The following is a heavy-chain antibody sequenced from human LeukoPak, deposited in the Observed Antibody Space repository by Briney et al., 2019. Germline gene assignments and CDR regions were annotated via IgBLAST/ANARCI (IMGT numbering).Heavy chain of an antibody. CDR1: GGSFSGYY. J-gene: IGHJ6*03. V-gene: IGHV4-34*01. CDR3: ASAPAYYYYYYMDV. Sequence: SETLSLTCAVYGGSFSGYYWSWIRQPPGKGLEWIGEINHSGSTNYNPSLKSRVTISVDKSKNQFSLKLSSVTAADTAVYYCASAPAYYYYYYMDVWGKGTTVTVSS. D-gene: IGHD2-2*01. CDR2: INHSGST.